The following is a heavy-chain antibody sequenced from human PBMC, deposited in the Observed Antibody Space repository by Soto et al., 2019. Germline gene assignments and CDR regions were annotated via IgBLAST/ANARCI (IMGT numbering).Heavy chain of an antibody. J-gene: IGHJ4*02. V-gene: IGHV3-30-3*01. CDR1: GFTFSSYA. CDR2: ISYDGSNK. CDR3: ARDRVQLVPHYFDY. D-gene: IGHD6-6*01. Sequence: PGGSLRLSCAASGFTFSSYAMHWVRQAPGKGLEWVAVISYDGSNKYYTDSVKGRFTISRDNSKNTLYLQMNSLRAEDTAVYYCARDRVQLVPHYFDYWGQGTLVTVSS.